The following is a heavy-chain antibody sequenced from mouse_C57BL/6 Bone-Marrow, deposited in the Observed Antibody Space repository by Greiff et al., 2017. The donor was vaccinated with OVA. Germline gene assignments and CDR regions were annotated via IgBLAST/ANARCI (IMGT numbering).Heavy chain of an antibody. CDR3: ARKEVTGFAY. J-gene: IGHJ3*01. CDR1: GYTFTSYG. CDR2: IYPRSGNT. Sequence: LVESGAELARPGASVKLSCKASGYTFTSYGISWVKQRTGQGLEWIGEIYPRSGNTYYNEKFKGKATLTADKSSSTAYMELRSLTSEDSAVYFCARKEVTGFAYWGQGTLVTVSA. D-gene: IGHD3-1*01. V-gene: IGHV1-81*01.